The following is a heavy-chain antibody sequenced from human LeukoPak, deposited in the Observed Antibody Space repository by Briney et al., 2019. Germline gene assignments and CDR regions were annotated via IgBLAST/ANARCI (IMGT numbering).Heavy chain of an antibody. Sequence: QPGRSLRLSCAASGFTFSSYGMHWVRQAPGKGLGGVAVIWYDGSNKYYADSVKGRFTISRDNSKNTLYLRMNSLRAEDTAVYYCARPTLVMCDDAFDIWGQGTMVTVSS. CDR3: ARPTLVMCDDAFDI. J-gene: IGHJ3*02. CDR2: IWYDGSNK. CDR1: GFTFSSYG. V-gene: IGHV3-33*01. D-gene: IGHD3-22*01.